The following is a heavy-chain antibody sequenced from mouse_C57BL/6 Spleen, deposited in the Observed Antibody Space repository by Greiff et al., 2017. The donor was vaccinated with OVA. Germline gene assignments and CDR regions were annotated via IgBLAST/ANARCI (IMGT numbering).Heavy chain of an antibody. CDR1: GYSITSGYY. CDR3: AREADDYDAGYFDY. D-gene: IGHD2-4*01. J-gene: IGHJ2*01. V-gene: IGHV3-6*01. CDR2: ISYDGSN. Sequence: VQLKQSGPGLVKPSQSLSLTCSVTGYSITSGYYWNWIRQFPGNKLEWMGYISYDGSNNYNPSLKNRISITRDTSKNQFFLKLNSVTTEDTATYYCAREADDYDAGYFDYWGQGTTLTVSS.